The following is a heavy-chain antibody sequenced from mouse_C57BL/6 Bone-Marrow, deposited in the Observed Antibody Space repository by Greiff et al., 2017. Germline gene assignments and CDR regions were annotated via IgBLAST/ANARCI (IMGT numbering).Heavy chain of an antibody. V-gene: IGHV1-81*01. CDR1: GYTFPSYG. J-gene: IGHJ1*03. Sequence: VQLVESGAELARPGASVKLSCKASGYTFPSYGISWVKQRPGQGLEWIGEIFPRSGNTYYNEKFKGKATLTADKSSSTAYMELRSLTSEDSAVYFCARWHYGSSYRWDFDVWGTGPTVTVSS. D-gene: IGHD1-1*01. CDR3: ARWHYGSSYRWDFDV. CDR2: IFPRSGNT.